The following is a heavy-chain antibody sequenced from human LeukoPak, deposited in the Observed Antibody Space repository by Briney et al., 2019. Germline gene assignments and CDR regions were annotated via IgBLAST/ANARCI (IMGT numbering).Heavy chain of an antibody. J-gene: IGHJ6*03. V-gene: IGHV4-59*01. Sequence: SETLSLTCTVSGGSISSYYWSWIRQPPGKGLEWIGYIYYGGSTNYNPSLKSRVTISVDTSKNQFSLKLSSVTAADTAVYYCARARPGYCSSTSCYGPLYYYYYMDVWGKGTTVTVSS. CDR3: ARARPGYCSSTSCYGPLYYYYYMDV. CDR2: IYYGGST. D-gene: IGHD2-2*01. CDR1: GGSISSYY.